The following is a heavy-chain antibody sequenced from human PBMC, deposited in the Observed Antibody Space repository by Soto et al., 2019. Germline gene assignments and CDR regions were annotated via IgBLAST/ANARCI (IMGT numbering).Heavy chain of an antibody. J-gene: IGHJ6*02. CDR3: AGRYCTSYRCYVERYYYAMDV. Sequence: QVQLVQSGAEVKMPGSSVRVSCKISGDTFTSYTLSWVRQAPGQGLEWMGGITPVFGAATYAQEFQGRATITADKSPSTVLLDMSSRKADDTAVYYCAGRYCTSYRCYVERYYYAMDVWGQGTTVTVSS. D-gene: IGHD2-2*01. V-gene: IGHV1-69*06. CDR2: ITPVFGAA. CDR1: GDTFTSYT.